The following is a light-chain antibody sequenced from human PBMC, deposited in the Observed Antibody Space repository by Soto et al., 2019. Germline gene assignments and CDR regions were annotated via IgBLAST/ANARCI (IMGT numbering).Light chain of an antibody. CDR3: AAWDDSLNGVL. CDR2: SNN. CDR1: SSNIGSNT. Sequence: QSVLIQPPSASGTPGQRVTISCSGSSSNIGSNTVNWYQQLPGTAPKLLIYSNNHRPSGVPDRFSGSKSGTSASLAISGLQSEDEADYYCAAWDDSLNGVLFGGGTKLTVL. J-gene: IGLJ2*01. V-gene: IGLV1-44*01.